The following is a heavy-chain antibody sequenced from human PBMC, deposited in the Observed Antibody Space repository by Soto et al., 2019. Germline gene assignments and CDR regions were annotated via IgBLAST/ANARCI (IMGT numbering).Heavy chain of an antibody. CDR3: ARYKTSNSWSGAGMDV. V-gene: IGHV1-18*04. CDR1: GYTFTSYR. Sequence: ASVKVSCKASGYTFTSYRITWVRQAPGQGLEWTGWISADNGHTNYAQNLQGRVAMTTDTSTGTAYMELRSLRSDDTAVYYCARYKTSNSWSGAGMDVWGQGTTVTVSS. D-gene: IGHD6-13*01. J-gene: IGHJ6*02. CDR2: ISADNGHT.